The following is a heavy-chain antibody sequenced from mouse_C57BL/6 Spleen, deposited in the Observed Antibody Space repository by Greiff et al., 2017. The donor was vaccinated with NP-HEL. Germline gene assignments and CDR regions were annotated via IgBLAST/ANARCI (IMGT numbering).Heavy chain of an antibody. CDR2: INPNSGST. J-gene: IGHJ1*03. Sequence: QVQLQQSGAELVKPGASVKLSCKASGYTFTSYGMAWVKQSPGQGLEWIGMINPNSGSTYYNEKFKGKATLTGDKSSSTAYMELRSLTSEDSAVYFCARRGGSYWYFDVWGTGTTVTVSS. D-gene: IGHD1-1*02. V-gene: IGHV1-64*01. CDR1: GYTFTSYG. CDR3: ARRGGSYWYFDV.